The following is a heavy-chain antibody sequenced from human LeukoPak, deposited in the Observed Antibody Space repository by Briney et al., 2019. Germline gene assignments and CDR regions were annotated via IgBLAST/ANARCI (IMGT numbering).Heavy chain of an antibody. CDR3: ARTPPTAGLTTIGVGSDY. V-gene: IGHV3-48*02. CDR1: GFTFSTYS. J-gene: IGHJ4*02. Sequence: GGPLRLSCAAFGFTFSTYSMNWVRQAPGKGLEWVSYISGSSETIYYADSVKGRFTISRDNAKNSLYLQMNSLRDEDTAVYYCARTPPTAGLTTIGVGSDYWGQGTLVTVSS. D-gene: IGHD4-11*01. CDR2: ISGSSETI.